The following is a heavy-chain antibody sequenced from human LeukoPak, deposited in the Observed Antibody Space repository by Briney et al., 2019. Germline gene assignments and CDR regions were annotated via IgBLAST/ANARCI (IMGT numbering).Heavy chain of an antibody. CDR1: GFTFSSYA. CDR3: ARGLSGYASSLGY. J-gene: IGHJ4*02. CDR2: ISYDGSNK. V-gene: IGHV3-30*04. Sequence: GGSLRLSCAASGFTFSSYAMHWVRQAPGKGLEWVAVISYDGSNKYYADSVRGRFSISRDNAKNTLYLQMNSLRAEDTAVYYCARGLSGYASSLGYWGQGTLVTVSA. D-gene: IGHD6-6*01.